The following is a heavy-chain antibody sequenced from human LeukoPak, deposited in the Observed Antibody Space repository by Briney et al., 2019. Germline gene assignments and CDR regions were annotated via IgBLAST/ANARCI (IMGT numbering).Heavy chain of an antibody. Sequence: ASVKVSCKASGYTFTNYGISWVRQAPGQGLEWMGWISANNGNTNYAQRLQGRVTMTTDTSTSTAYMELRSLRSDDTAVYYCARVLGSRYYYDSSDYLDYWGQGTLVTVSS. D-gene: IGHD3-22*01. CDR2: ISANNGNT. CDR3: ARVLGSRYYYDSSDYLDY. J-gene: IGHJ4*02. CDR1: GYTFTNYG. V-gene: IGHV1-18*01.